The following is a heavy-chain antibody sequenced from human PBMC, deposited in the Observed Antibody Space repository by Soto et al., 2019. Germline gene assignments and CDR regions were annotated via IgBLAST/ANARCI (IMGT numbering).Heavy chain of an antibody. CDR3: ARVHYDSSGYYGWFDP. CDR1: GYTFINYG. J-gene: IGHJ5*02. Sequence: QVQLVQSGAEVKKPGASVKVSCKASGYTFINYGFTWVRQAPGQGLEWMGWISVYNGNTKYAQKFQGKVTMTTDTSTSTAYMDLGSLRSDDTAVYFCARVHYDSSGYYGWFDPWGQGTLVTVSS. V-gene: IGHV1-18*01. D-gene: IGHD3-22*01. CDR2: ISVYNGNT.